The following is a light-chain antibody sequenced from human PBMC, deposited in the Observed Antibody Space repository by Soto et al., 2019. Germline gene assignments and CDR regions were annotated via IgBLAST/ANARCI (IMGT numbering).Light chain of an antibody. CDR2: SDD. CDR3: AAWDDSLKGLV. J-gene: IGLJ1*01. CDR1: NSNVGSNT. V-gene: IGLV1-44*01. Sequence: QLVLTQPPSASGTPGQRVTISCSGSNSNVGSNTVNWYQQLPGRAPKLLIYSDDQWPSGVPDRFSGSKSGTSASLAISGLQSDDEADYYCAAWDDSLKGLVFGTGTKLTVL.